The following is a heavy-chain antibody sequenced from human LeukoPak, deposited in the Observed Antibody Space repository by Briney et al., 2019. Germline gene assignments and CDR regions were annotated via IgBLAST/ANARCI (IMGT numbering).Heavy chain of an antibody. Sequence: SETLSLTCTVSGGSISSYYWNWIRQPPGKGLEWIGYIYSSGSTNYNPSLKSRVTISVDTSKNQFSLKLSSVTAADTAVYYCATGGSSSDYWGQGTLVTVSS. CDR3: ATGGSSSDY. CDR1: GGSISSYY. D-gene: IGHD1-26*01. V-gene: IGHV4-59*08. J-gene: IGHJ4*02. CDR2: IYSSGST.